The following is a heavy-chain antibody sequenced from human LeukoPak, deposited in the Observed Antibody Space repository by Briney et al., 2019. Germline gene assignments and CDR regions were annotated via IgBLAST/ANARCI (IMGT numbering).Heavy chain of an antibody. CDR1: GGSISSYY. Sequence: SETLSLACTVSGGSISSYYWSWIRQPAGKGLEWIGRIYSSGSTDYNPSLRSRVTMSVDTSKNQFSLKLTSVTAADTAVYYCAREPAVTKVWFDPWGQGTLVIVSS. J-gene: IGHJ5*02. CDR2: IYSSGST. V-gene: IGHV4-4*07. D-gene: IGHD4-11*01. CDR3: AREPAVTKVWFDP.